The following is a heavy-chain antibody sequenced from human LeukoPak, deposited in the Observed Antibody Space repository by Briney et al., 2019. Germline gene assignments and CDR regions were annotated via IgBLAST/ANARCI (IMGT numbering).Heavy chain of an antibody. J-gene: IGHJ6*02. CDR2: ISAYNGNT. V-gene: IGHV1-18*01. CDR3: ARDIVVVPAAEGSSYYYYGMDV. D-gene: IGHD2-2*01. CDR1: GYTFTSYG. Sequence: GASVKVSCKASGYTFTSYGISWVRQAPGQGLEWMGWISAYNGNTNYAQKLQGRVPMTTDTSTSTAYMELRSLRSDDTAVYYCARDIVVVPAAEGSSYYYYGMDVWGQGTTVTVSS.